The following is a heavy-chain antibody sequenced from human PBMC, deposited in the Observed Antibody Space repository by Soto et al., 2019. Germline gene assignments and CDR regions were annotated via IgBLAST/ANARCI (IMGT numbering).Heavy chain of an antibody. Sequence: SETLSLTCTVSGGSISSGGYYWSWIRQHPGKGLEWIGYIYYSGSTYYNPSLKSRVTISVDTSKNQFSLKLSSVTAADTAVYYCARDYSKLGSWYYFDYWGQGTLVTVSS. CDR3: ARDYSKLGSWYYFDY. CDR2: IYYSGST. J-gene: IGHJ4*02. D-gene: IGHD6-13*01. CDR1: GGSISSGGYY. V-gene: IGHV4-31*03.